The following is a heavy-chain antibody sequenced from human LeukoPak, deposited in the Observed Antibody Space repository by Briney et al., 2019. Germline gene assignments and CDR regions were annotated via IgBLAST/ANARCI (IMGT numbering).Heavy chain of an antibody. CDR2: VNPNSGGT. Sequence: ASVKVSCKASGYTFTGYYMHWVRQAPGQGLEWMGWVNPNSGGTNYAQKFQGRVTMTRDTSISTAYMELSRLRSDDTAVYYCARVGGATTFYFDYWGQGTPVTVSS. CDR3: ARVGGATTFYFDY. CDR1: GYTFTGYY. J-gene: IGHJ4*02. D-gene: IGHD1-26*01. V-gene: IGHV1-2*02.